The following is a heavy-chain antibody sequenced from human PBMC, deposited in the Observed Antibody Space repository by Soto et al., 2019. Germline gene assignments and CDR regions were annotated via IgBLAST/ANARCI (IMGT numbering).Heavy chain of an antibody. V-gene: IGHV1-18*01. J-gene: IGHJ4*02. CDR1: GYTFTSYG. D-gene: IGHD6-13*01. CDR3: ARDRSNSEY. CDR2: ISPDNRNT. Sequence: QVQLVQSGPEVKKPGASVKVSCKASGYTFTSYGISWVRQAPGQGLEWMGWISPDNRNTDYAQKFQGRVTMTTDTSTNIAYMELRSLTSDDTAVDYCARDRSNSEYWGQGTLVRVSS.